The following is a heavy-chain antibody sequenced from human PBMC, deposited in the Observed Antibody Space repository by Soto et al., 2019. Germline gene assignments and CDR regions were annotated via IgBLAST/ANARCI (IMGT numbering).Heavy chain of an antibody. Sequence: QVQLVESGGGGVQPGRSLRLSCAASGFTFSSYGMHWVRQAPGKGLEWVAVISYDGSNKYYADSVKSRFTISRDNSKNTLYMQMNSLRAEDTEVYYCAKGPQYNWTYVPDYWGQGTLVPVSS. CDR1: GFTFSSYG. CDR3: AKGPQYNWTYVPDY. CDR2: ISYDGSNK. J-gene: IGHJ4*02. D-gene: IGHD1-7*01. V-gene: IGHV3-30*18.